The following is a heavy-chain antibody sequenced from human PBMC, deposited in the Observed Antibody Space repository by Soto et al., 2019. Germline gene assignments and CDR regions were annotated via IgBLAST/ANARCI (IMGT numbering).Heavy chain of an antibody. CDR1: GGSISSGGYY. J-gene: IGHJ4*02. D-gene: IGHD3-22*01. CDR2: IHNSGST. CDR3: ATAGSSGYYLKS. V-gene: IGHV4-31*03. Sequence: SETLSLTCTVSGGSISSGGYYWSWIRHHPGKGLEWIGYIHNSGSTYYNPSLNSRVTMSLDTSKSHFSLNLNSVTAADTAVYYCATAGSSGYYLKSWGQGTLVTVSS.